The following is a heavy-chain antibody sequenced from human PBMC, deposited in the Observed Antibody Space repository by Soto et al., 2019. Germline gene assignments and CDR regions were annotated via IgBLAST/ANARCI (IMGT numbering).Heavy chain of an antibody. CDR2: IWHDGNNK. J-gene: IGHJ6*02. Sequence: GGSLRLSCASSGFTFSNYGMHWVVQAPVKGLEWVAIIWHDGNNKYYADSVRGRFIISRDNSKNRLYLQMNSLRAEDTAVYYCASDLVGASDSYGLDVWGQGTPVTVSS. V-gene: IGHV3-33*01. CDR1: GFTFSNYG. D-gene: IGHD1-26*01. CDR3: ASDLVGASDSYGLDV.